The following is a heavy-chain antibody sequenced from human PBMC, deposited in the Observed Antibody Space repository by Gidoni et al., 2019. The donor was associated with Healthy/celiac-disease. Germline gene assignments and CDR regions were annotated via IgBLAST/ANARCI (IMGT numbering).Heavy chain of an antibody. CDR1: GGSISSYY. Sequence: QVQLQESGPGLVKPSETLSLTCTVSGGSISSYYWRWIRQPPGKGLEWIGYIYYSGSTNYNPSLTSRVTISVDTSKNQFSLKLSSVTAADTAVYYCARAYYDFWSGRPFNYGMDVWGQGTTVTVSS. J-gene: IGHJ6*02. D-gene: IGHD3-3*01. V-gene: IGHV4-59*01. CDR3: ARAYYDFWSGRPFNYGMDV. CDR2: IYYSGST.